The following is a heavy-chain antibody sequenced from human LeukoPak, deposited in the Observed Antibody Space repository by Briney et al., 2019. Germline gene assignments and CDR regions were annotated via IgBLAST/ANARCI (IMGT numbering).Heavy chain of an antibody. Sequence: GGSLRLSCAASGFTFSSYWMSWVRQAPGKGLEWVANIKQDGSEKYYVDSVKGRFTISRDNAKNSLYLQMNSLRAEDTAVYYCAREGSSGWYLRWFDPWGQGTLVTVSS. CDR2: IKQDGSEK. CDR1: GFTFSSYW. J-gene: IGHJ5*02. D-gene: IGHD6-19*01. V-gene: IGHV3-7*01. CDR3: AREGSSGWYLRWFDP.